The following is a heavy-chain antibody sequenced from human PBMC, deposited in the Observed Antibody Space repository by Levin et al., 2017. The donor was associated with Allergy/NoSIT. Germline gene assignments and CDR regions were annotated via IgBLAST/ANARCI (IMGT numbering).Heavy chain of an antibody. CDR3: ATLGAIDY. Sequence: LSLPCAASGFTVSSTYMSWVRQAPGKGLEWVSVIYSGGSTYYADSVKGRFTISRDNSKNTLYLQMNSLRAEDTAVYYCATLGAIDYWGQGTLVTVSS. CDR1: GFTVSSTY. J-gene: IGHJ4*02. CDR2: IYSGGST. V-gene: IGHV3-53*01. D-gene: IGHD1-26*01.